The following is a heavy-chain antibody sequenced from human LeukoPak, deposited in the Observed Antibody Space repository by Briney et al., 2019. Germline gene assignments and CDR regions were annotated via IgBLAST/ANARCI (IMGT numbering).Heavy chain of an antibody. D-gene: IGHD3-3*01. CDR1: GYTSTGFF. J-gene: IGHJ4*02. CDR2: INPNRGSK. CDR3: AGAAYEGSGYDY. Sequence: SLKVSCTASGYTSTGFFMHWVRQAPGQRLEWGGWINPNRGSKNYGRKFQGRATMTRVTSISTAYMELSRLRSDDTAVYYCAGAAYEGSGYDYWGQGTLVTVSS. V-gene: IGHV1-2*02.